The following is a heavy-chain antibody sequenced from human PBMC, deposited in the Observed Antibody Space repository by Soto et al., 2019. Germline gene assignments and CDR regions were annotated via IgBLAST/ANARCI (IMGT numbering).Heavy chain of an antibody. CDR2: IKQDGSEK. J-gene: IGHJ5*02. Sequence: PGGSLRLSCAASGFTFSSYWMSWVRQAPGKGLEWVANIKQDGSEKYYVDSVKGRFTISRDNAKNSLYLQMNSLRAEDTAVYYCARDLIRVNPELRWLVLGWFDPWGQGTLVTVSS. CDR1: GFTFSSYW. V-gene: IGHV3-7*01. CDR3: ARDLIRVNPELRWLVLGWFDP. D-gene: IGHD6-19*01.